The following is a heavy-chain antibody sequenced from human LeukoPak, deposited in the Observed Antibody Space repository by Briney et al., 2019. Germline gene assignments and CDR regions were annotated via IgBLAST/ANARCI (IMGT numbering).Heavy chain of an antibody. CDR2: IYYSGST. CDR3: ARRSGGRRYCSGGSCGRDL. D-gene: IGHD2-15*01. Sequence: SVTLSLTCTVSGGSVSSGSYYWSWIRQPPGKGLEWIGYIYYSGSTNYNPSLKSRVTISVDTSKNQFSLKLSSVTAADTAVYYCARRSGGRRYCSGGSCGRDLWGQGALVTVSS. J-gene: IGHJ4*02. CDR1: GGSVSSGSYY. V-gene: IGHV4-61*01.